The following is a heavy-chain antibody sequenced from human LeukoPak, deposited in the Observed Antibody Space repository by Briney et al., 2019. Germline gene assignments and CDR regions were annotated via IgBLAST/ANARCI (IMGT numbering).Heavy chain of an antibody. V-gene: IGHV3-9*01. CDR1: GFTFDDYA. Sequence: PGRSLRLSCAASGFTFDDYAMHWVRQAPGKGLEWVSGISWNSGSIGYADSVKGRFTISRDNAKNSLYLQMNSLRAEDTALYYCAKDENYYDSSGYLYDAFDIWGQGTMVTVSS. J-gene: IGHJ3*02. CDR3: AKDENYYDSSGYLYDAFDI. CDR2: ISWNSGSI. D-gene: IGHD3-22*01.